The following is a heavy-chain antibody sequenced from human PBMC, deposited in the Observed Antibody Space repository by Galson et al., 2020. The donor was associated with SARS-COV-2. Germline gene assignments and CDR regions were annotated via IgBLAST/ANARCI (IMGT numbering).Heavy chain of an antibody. D-gene: IGHD3-10*01. CDR3: AKDGRGIEYVGYFDL. Sequence: GESLKISCAASGFTISRDGMHWVRQAPGKGLEWVALIWYAGSNEYYADSVKGRFTISRDNSKNTLYLQMNSLRAEDTAVYYCAKDGRGIEYVGYFDLWGRGTLVTVSS. J-gene: IGHJ2*01. V-gene: IGHV3-33*03. CDR2: IWYAGSNE. CDR1: GFTISRDG.